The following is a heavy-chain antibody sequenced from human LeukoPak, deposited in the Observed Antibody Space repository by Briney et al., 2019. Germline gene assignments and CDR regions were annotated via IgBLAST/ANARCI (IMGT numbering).Heavy chain of an antibody. D-gene: IGHD3-9*01. CDR3: AKDPYYDILTGYYRIPDAFDI. J-gene: IGHJ3*02. CDR1: GFTFSSYA. CDR2: ISGSGGST. V-gene: IGHV3-23*01. Sequence: GGSLRLSCAASGFTFSSYAMSWVRQAPGKGLEWVSAISGSGGSTYYADSVNGRFTISRDNSKNTLYLQMNSLRAEDTAVYYCAKDPYYDILTGYYRIPDAFDIWGQGTMVTASS.